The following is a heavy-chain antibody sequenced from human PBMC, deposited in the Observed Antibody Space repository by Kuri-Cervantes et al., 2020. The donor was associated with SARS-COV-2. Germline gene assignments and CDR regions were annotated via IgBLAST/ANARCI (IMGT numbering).Heavy chain of an antibody. CDR1: GYTFTGYY. D-gene: IGHD2-2*01. V-gene: IGHV1-2*02. CDR2: INPNSCGT. CDR3: ARVLGSSTSCYWD. J-gene: IGHJ4*02. Sequence: ASVKVSCKASGYTFTGYYMHWVRQAPGQGLEWMGWINPNSCGTNYAQKFQGRVTMTRDTSISTAYMELSRLRSDDTAVYYCARVLGSSTSCYWDWGQGTLVTVSS.